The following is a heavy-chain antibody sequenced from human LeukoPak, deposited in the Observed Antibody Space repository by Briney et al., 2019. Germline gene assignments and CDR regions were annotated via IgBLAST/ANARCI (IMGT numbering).Heavy chain of an antibody. V-gene: IGHV1-2*02. CDR1: GYTFTRYY. J-gene: IGHJ4*02. CDR3: ARVGAAAGTPFDY. Sequence: ASVKVSCKASGYTFTRYYMHWVRQAPGQGLEWMGWINPNSGGTNYAQKFQGRVTMTRDTSISTAYMELSRLRSDDTAVYYCARVGAAAGTPFDYWGQGTLVTVSS. CDR2: INPNSGGT. D-gene: IGHD6-13*01.